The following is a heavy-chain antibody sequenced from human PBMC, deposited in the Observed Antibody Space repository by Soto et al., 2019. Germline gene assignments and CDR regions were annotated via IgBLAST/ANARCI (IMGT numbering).Heavy chain of an antibody. D-gene: IGHD2-2*01. CDR3: ARSQGSSTSLEIYYYVYYGMDV. CDR2: IIPIPGTA. Sequence: QVQLVQSGAEVKKPGSSVKVSCKASGGTFSSYAISWVRQAPGQGLEWRGGIIPIPGTANYAQKFQGRVTITADESTTTADMALSSLRSEDTAVYYCARSQGSSTSLEIYYYVYYGMDVWGQGTKVTVSS. V-gene: IGHV1-69*01. CDR1: GGTFSSYA. J-gene: IGHJ6*01.